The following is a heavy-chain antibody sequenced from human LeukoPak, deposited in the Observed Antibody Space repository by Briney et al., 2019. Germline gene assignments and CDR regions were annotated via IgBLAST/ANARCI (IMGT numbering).Heavy chain of an antibody. CDR2: MNPNSGNT. D-gene: IGHD3-22*01. Sequence: ASVKVSCKASGYTFTSYNINWVRQATGQGLEWMGWMNPNSGNTGYAQKFQGRVTITRNTSISTAYMELSSLRSEDTAVYYCARGITDYYDSSGYYINWGQGTLVTVSS. V-gene: IGHV1-8*03. CDR1: GYTFTSYN. J-gene: IGHJ4*02. CDR3: ARGITDYYDSSGYYIN.